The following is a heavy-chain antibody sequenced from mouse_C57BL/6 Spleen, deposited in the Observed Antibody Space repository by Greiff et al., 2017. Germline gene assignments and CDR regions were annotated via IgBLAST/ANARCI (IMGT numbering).Heavy chain of an antibody. J-gene: IGHJ1*03. Sequence: VQLQQSGPELVKPGASVKIPCKASGYTFTDYNMEWVKQSHGKSLEWIGDINPNNGGTIYNQKFKGKATLTVDKSSSTAYMELRSLTSEDTAVYYCARGGDDWYFDVWGTGTTVTVSS. CDR2: INPNNGGT. V-gene: IGHV1-18*01. D-gene: IGHD3-3*01. CDR3: ARGGDDWYFDV. CDR1: GYTFTDYN.